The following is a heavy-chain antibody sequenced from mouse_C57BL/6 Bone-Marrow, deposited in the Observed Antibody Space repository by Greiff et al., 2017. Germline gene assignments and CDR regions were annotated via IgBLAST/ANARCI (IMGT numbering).Heavy chain of an antibody. CDR2: INPGSGGT. J-gene: IGHJ2*01. CDR3: ARSKRLRRRVDY. Sequence: VQLVESGAELVRPGTSVKVSCKASGYAFTNYLIEWVKQRPGQGLEWIGVINPGSGGTNYNEKFKGKATLTADKSSSTAYMQLSSLTSEDSAVYFCARSKRLRRRVDYWGQGTTLTVSS. V-gene: IGHV1-54*01. CDR1: GYAFTNYL. D-gene: IGHD2-4*01.